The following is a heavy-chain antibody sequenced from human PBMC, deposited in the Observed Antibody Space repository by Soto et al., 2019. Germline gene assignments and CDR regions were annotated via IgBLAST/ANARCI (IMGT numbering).Heavy chain of an antibody. Sequence: QVQLVESGGGVVQPGRSLRLSCAASGFRFSDYGIHWVRQAPGKGLEWLALISYDASKKFYTDSVKGRFTISRDNSKNTMYLQIDRLRAEDTAMYYCAKMDADLLPYYYYGMDVWGKGNTVTVSS. J-gene: IGHJ6*04. CDR2: ISYDASKK. V-gene: IGHV3-30*18. CDR3: AKMDADLLPYYYYGMDV. CDR1: GFRFSDYG. D-gene: IGHD1-26*01.